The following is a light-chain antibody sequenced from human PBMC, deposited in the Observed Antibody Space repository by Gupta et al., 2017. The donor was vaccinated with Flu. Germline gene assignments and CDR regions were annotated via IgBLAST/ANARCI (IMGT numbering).Light chain of an antibody. Sequence: IVMTQSPLSLPVTPDEPASLSCRSSQRLLPPLGYIYLNWSLQKPGHSPQLLIYLGSNRAPGGPDRCTSRGAGTESPRKISRVADEEVGVDSRMQPLQTPWTFGQGTKVEIK. CDR1: QRLLPPLGYIY. J-gene: IGKJ1*01. CDR2: LGS. CDR3: MQPLQTPWT. V-gene: IGKV2-28*01.